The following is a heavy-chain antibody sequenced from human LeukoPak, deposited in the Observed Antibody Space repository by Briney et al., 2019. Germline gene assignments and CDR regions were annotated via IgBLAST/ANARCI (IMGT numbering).Heavy chain of an antibody. CDR2: INPKSGDT. D-gene: IGHD5-12*01. Sequence: GASVKVSCKASGYPFTAYYIHWVRQAPGQGLEWMGWINPKSGDTNYAQKFQGRVTMTRDTSTSTAYMDLSRLRSDDTAIYYCARDWEIVARIRTYYYYYMDVWGKGTPVTVSS. J-gene: IGHJ6*03. CDR1: GYPFTAYY. V-gene: IGHV1-2*02. CDR3: ARDWEIVARIRTYYYYYMDV.